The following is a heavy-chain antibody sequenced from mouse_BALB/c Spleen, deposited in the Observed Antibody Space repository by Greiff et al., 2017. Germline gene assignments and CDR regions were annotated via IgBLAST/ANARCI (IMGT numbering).Heavy chain of an antibody. CDR3: AREIYYGNYFSAWFAY. V-gene: IGHV5-4*02. Sequence: EVKLQESGGGLVKPGGSLKLSCAASGFTFSDYYMYWVRQTPEKRLEWVATISDGGSYTYYPDSVKGRFTISRDNAKNNLYLQMSSLKSEDTAMYYCAREIYYGNYFSAWFAYWGQGTLVTVSA. J-gene: IGHJ3*01. CDR2: ISDGGSYT. D-gene: IGHD2-1*01. CDR1: GFTFSDYY.